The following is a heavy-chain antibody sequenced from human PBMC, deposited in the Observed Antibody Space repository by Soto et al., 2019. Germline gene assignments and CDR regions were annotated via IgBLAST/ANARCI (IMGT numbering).Heavy chain of an antibody. Sequence: QVQLVQSGTEVKKPGSSVKVSCKASGGTFRNYPINWVRQAPGQGLEWMGSIFPLTDIPDYAQNFQARLTSSADKSTSTAYMELSRLTSDGTAMYFCARGPLVVLNYFESWGQGTLVTVSS. J-gene: IGHJ4*02. V-gene: IGHV1-69*02. D-gene: IGHD3-10*01. CDR1: GGTFRNYP. CDR3: ARGPLVVLNYFES. CDR2: IFPLTDIP.